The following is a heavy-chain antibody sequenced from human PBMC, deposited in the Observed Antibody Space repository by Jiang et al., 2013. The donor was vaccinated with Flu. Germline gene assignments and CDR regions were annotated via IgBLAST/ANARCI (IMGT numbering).Heavy chain of an antibody. J-gene: IGHJ4*02. V-gene: IGHV3-23*01. CDR1: GFTFNSYS. CDR2: ISGSGDNT. D-gene: IGHD5-18*01. Sequence: QLLESGGGLVQPGGSLRVSCAASGFTFNSYSMSWVRQAPGKGLEWVSAISGSGDNTYYADSVKGRFTISRDNSKNTLYLQMNSLRAEDTAVYYCAKEKVDTPIWVNYFDYWGQGILVTVSS. CDR3: AKEKVDTPIWVNYFDY.